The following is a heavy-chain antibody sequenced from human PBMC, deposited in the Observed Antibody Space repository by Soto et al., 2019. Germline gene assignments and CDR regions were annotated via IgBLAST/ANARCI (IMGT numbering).Heavy chain of an antibody. J-gene: IGHJ6*02. V-gene: IGHV4-34*01. CDR1: GGSFSGYY. D-gene: IGHD2-21*02. CDR2: INHSGST. CDR3: ARGYCGGDCLDYYYYGMDV. Sequence: PSETLSLTCAVYGGSFSGYYWSWIRQPPGKGLEWIGEINHSGSTNYNPSLKSRVIISVDTSKNQFSLKLSSVTAADTAVYYCARGYCGGDCLDYYYYGMDVWGQGTTVTVSS.